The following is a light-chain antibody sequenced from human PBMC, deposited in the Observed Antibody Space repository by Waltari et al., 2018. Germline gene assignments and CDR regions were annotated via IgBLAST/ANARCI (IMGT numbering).Light chain of an antibody. V-gene: IGLV1-40*01. CDR2: DNT. CDR1: SSHIGAGYD. Sequence: QSVLTQPPSVSGAPGQRVTISCTGSSSHIGAGYDVHWYQQLPGIAPKLLIYDNTNRPSGVPDRFSGSKSGTSASLAITGLQAEDEADYYCQSYDSSSVVFGGGTKLTVL. CDR3: QSYDSSSVV. J-gene: IGLJ2*01.